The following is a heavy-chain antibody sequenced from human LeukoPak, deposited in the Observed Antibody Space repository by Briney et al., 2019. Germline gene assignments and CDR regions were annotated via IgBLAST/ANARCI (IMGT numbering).Heavy chain of an antibody. CDR3: ARETVEYYYYGMDV. CDR1: GFTFSSYA. V-gene: IGHV3-23*01. D-gene: IGHD1-1*01. J-gene: IGHJ6*02. CDR2: ISGSGGST. Sequence: GGSLRLSCAASGFTFSSYAMSWVRQAPGEGLEWVSAISGSGGSTYYADSVKGRFTISRDNSKNSLYLQMNSLRAEDTAVYYCARETVEYYYYGMDVWGQGTTVTVSS.